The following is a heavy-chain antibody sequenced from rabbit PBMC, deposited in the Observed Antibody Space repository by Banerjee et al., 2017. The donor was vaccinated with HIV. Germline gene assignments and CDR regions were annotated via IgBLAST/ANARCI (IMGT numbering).Heavy chain of an antibody. CDR1: GFSFSSSYY. Sequence: QSLEESGGDLVKPGASLTLTCTASGFSFSSSYYMCWVRQAPGKGLEWIGCILTGSSGSTYYATWVNGRFTISRSTRLNTVDLKMTSLTAADTATYFCARESTDWYYFNLWGQGTLVTVS. CDR2: ILTGSSGST. V-gene: IGHV1S40*01. CDR3: ARESTDWYYFNL. J-gene: IGHJ4*01. D-gene: IGHD7-1*01.